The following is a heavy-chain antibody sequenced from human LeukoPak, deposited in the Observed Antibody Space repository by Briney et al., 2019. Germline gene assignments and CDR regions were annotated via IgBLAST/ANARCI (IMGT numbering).Heavy chain of an antibody. CDR2: IKLDGSEK. V-gene: IGHV3-7*01. J-gene: IGHJ4*02. Sequence: GGSLRLSCAASGFTFSAYWMSWVRQAPGKGLEWVANIKLDGSEKYYVDSVKGRFTISRDNAKNSLYLQMNSLTAEDTAVYYCARPLGSSSSGFVYWGQGTLVTVSP. D-gene: IGHD6-6*01. CDR1: GFTFSAYW. CDR3: ARPLGSSSSGFVY.